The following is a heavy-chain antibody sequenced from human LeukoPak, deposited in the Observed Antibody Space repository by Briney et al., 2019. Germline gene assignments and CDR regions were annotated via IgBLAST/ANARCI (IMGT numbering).Heavy chain of an antibody. V-gene: IGHV4-59*12. CDR2: IFYSGHS. CDR3: ARIDPLGFFDQ. Sequence: PSETLSLACSVSGAFSSRYYWSWVRQPLRKGLEWLGSIFYSGHSNYNASLTSRISMSVDTSKAQFSLELTSVTAADTALYYCARIDPLGFFDQWGPGTLVTVSS. CDR1: GAFSSRYY. D-gene: IGHD6-25*01. J-gene: IGHJ4*02.